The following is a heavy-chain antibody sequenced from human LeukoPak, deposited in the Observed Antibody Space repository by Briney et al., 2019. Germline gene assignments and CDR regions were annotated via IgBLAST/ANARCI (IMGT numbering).Heavy chain of an antibody. CDR1: GFTSSDYY. J-gene: IGHJ6*02. CDR3: ARSNYYTVDV. V-gene: IGHV3-11*01. Sequence: GGSLRLSCAASGFTSSDYYMTWIRQPPGKGPEWISYISSSGGTTTYVDSVKGRFTISRDNAKNSLYLQMNSLRADDTAVYYCARSNYYTVDVWGQGTEVTVSS. CDR2: ISSSGGTT.